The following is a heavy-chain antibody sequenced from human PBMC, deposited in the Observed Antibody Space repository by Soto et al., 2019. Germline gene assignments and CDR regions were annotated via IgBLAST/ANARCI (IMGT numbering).Heavy chain of an antibody. V-gene: IGHV3-30*18. CDR3: AKDSGRILEWLLTEGNYYYGMDV. J-gene: IGHJ6*02. D-gene: IGHD3-3*01. CDR2: ISYDGSNK. Sequence: VGSLRLSCAASGFTFSSYGMHWVRQAPGKGLEWVAVISYDGSNKYYADSVKGRFTISRDNSKNTLYLQMNSLRAEDTAVYYCAKDSGRILEWLLTEGNYYYGMDVWGQGTTVTVSS. CDR1: GFTFSSYG.